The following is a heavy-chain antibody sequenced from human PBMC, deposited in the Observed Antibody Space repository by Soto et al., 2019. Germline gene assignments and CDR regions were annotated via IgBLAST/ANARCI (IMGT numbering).Heavy chain of an antibody. D-gene: IGHD6-19*01. V-gene: IGHV3-23*01. J-gene: IGHJ4*02. CDR2: ISGSGSST. CDR1: GFTFSSYA. Sequence: EVQLLESGGGLVQPGGSLRLSCAASGFTFSSYAMYWVRQAPGKGLEWVSVISGSGSSTYYADSVKGRFTISRDNSKNTLYLQMNSLRAEDTAVYYCASRSSGWYFDYWGQGTLVTVSS. CDR3: ASRSSGWYFDY.